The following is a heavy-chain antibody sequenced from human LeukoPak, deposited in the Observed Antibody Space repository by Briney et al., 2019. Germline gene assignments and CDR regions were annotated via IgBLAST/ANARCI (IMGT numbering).Heavy chain of an antibody. D-gene: IGHD6-19*01. CDR1: GFTFSGSA. Sequence: GGSLRLSCAASGFTFSGSAMHWVRQASGKGLEWVGRIRSKANSYATAYAASVKGRFTISRDDSKNTAYLQMNSLKTEDTAVYYCTAHFYSSGWFPRDYWGQGTLVTVSS. CDR3: TAHFYSSGWFPRDY. V-gene: IGHV3-73*01. CDR2: IRSKANSYAT. J-gene: IGHJ4*02.